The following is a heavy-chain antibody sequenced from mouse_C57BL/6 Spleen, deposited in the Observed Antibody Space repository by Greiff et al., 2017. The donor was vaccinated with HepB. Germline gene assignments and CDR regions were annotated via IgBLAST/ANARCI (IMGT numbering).Heavy chain of an antibody. J-gene: IGHJ4*01. V-gene: IGHV3-6*01. CDR1: GYSITSGYY. CDR3: ARGFELGGAMDY. Sequence: EVKLMESGPGLVKPSQSLSLTCSVTGYSITSGYYWNWIRQFPGNKLEWMGYISYDGSNNYNPSLKNRISITRDTSKNQFFLKLNSVTTEDTATYYCARGFELGGAMDYWGQGTSVTVSS. CDR2: ISYDGSN.